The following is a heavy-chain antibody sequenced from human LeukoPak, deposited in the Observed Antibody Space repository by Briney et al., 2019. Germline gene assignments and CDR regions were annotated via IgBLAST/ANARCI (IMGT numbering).Heavy chain of an antibody. CDR2: ISTYNDKT. Sequence: ASVKVSCKASGYVFTSFGITWVRQAPGQGLEWMGRISTYNDKTVFAEKFQARLTMTTDTTTAYMTLRRLRSDDTAVYYCARSGSSSWSSLFDYWGQGSLVTVSS. CDR3: ARSGSSSWSSLFDY. V-gene: IGHV1-18*01. J-gene: IGHJ4*02. D-gene: IGHD6-13*01. CDR1: GYVFTSFG.